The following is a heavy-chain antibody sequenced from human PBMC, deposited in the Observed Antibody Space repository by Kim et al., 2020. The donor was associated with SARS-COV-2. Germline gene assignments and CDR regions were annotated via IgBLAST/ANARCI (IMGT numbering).Heavy chain of an antibody. V-gene: IGHV3-30*04. CDR1: GFTFSSYA. CDR3: AREGKGDSGSYFDY. J-gene: IGHJ4*02. D-gene: IGHD2-21*02. Sequence: GGSLRLSCAASGFTFSSYAMHWVRQAPGKGLEWVAVISYDGSNKYYADSVKGRFTISRDNSKNTLYLQMNSLRAEDTAVYYCAREGKGDSGSYFDYWGQGTLVTVSS. CDR2: ISYDGSNK.